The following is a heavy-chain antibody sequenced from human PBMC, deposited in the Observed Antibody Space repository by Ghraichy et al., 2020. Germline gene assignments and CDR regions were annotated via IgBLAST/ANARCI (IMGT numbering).Heavy chain of an antibody. V-gene: IGHV3-23*01. J-gene: IGHJ4*02. CDR1: GLTFRSYG. D-gene: IGHD5-12*01. CDR2: INDDGGST. Sequence: GESLNISCAVSGLTFRSYGMSWVRQAPGKGPEWVSSINDDGGSTHYADSVKGRFTISRDNSKNTLYLQMNSLRVEDTAVYYCAKIVAGYWGQGTLVTVSS. CDR3: AKIVAGY.